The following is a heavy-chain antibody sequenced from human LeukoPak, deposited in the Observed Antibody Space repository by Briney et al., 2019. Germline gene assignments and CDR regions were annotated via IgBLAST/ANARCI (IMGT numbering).Heavy chain of an antibody. D-gene: IGHD3-9*01. V-gene: IGHV3-23*01. J-gene: IGHJ4*02. CDR3: ASSPDYDILTGYYDY. CDR1: GFTFSSYG. CDR2: ISGSGDST. Sequence: GGSLRLSCAASGFTFSSYGMSWVRQAPGKGLEWVSAISGSGDSTYYADSVKGRFTISRDNSKNTLYLQMNSLRAEDTAVYYCASSPDYDILTGYYDYWGQGTLVTVSS.